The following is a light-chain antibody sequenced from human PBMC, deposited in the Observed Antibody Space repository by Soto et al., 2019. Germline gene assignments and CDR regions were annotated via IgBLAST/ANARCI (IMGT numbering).Light chain of an antibody. V-gene: IGLV1-44*01. CDR1: SPNIGSKT. Sequence: QSVLTQPPSASGTPGQRVTISCSGSSPNIGSKTVKWYQQIPGTAPKLLFYSDNQRPSGVPDRFSGSKSGTSASLAISGLQSEDEADYYCSAWDDSLNGVVFGGGTKLTVL. CDR3: SAWDDSLNGVV. CDR2: SDN. J-gene: IGLJ2*01.